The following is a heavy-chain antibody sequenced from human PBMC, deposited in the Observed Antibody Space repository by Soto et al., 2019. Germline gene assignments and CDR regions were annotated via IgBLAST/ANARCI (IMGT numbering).Heavy chain of an antibody. D-gene: IGHD3-16*02. CDR3: ARGESYAWEVSRI. Sequence: QVQLKQWDAGLLRPSETLSLTCAVYGGSSSGSHLTWIRQPPGKGLEWIGEINHSGRPNYNPSLKSRVTISVDSSKNQFSLKLTSVTAADTAFYFCARGESYAWEVSRIWGQGTPVTVSS. V-gene: IGHV4-34*01. CDR2: INHSGRP. CDR1: GGSSSGSH. J-gene: IGHJ4*02.